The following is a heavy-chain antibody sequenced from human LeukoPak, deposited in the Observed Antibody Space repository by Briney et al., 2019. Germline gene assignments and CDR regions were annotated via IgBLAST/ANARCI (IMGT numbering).Heavy chain of an antibody. Sequence: GGSLRLSCAASGFTFSSYGMHWVRQAPGKGLEWVAVISYDGSNKYYADSVKGRFTISRDNSKNTLYLQMNSLRAEDTAVYYCAKEMPTYYDFWSGYSWDFWGQGTLVTVSS. D-gene: IGHD3-3*01. V-gene: IGHV3-30*18. CDR2: ISYDGSNK. CDR3: AKEMPTYYDFWSGYSWDF. CDR1: GFTFSSYG. J-gene: IGHJ4*02.